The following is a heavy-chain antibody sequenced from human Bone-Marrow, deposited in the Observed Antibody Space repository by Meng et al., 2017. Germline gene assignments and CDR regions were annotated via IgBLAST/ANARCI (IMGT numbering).Heavy chain of an antibody. J-gene: IGHJ4*01. D-gene: IGHD3-22*01. CDR1: GFTFSSYS. CDR2: ISSSSSYI. V-gene: IGHV3-21*01. CDR3: ARDFSPIPPNYYDSSGYSEPFDY. Sequence: GESLKISCAASGFTFSSYSMNWVRQAPGKGLEWVSSISSSSSYIYYADSVKGRFSISRDNAKNSLYLQMNSLRAEDTAVYYCARDFSPIPPNYYDSSGYSEPFDYWGHGTQVTVSS.